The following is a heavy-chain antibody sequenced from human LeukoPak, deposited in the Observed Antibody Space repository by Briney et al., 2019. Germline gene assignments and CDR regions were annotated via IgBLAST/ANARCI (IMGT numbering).Heavy chain of an antibody. Sequence: PGGSLRLSCAASEFTFSSYSMNWVRQAPGKGLEWVSYLSSSSGTIYYADSVKGRFTISRDNAKNSLYLQMNSLRDEDTAVYYCARLEYYYVSGNYYKLFDYWGQGTLVTVCS. D-gene: IGHD3-10*01. CDR3: ARLEYYYVSGNYYKLFDY. V-gene: IGHV3-48*02. J-gene: IGHJ4*02. CDR2: LSSSSGTI. CDR1: EFTFSSYS.